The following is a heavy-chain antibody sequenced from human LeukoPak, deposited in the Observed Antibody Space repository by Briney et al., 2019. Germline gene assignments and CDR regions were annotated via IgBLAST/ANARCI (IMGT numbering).Heavy chain of an antibody. CDR3: ARIWGGDSTTHDFDY. J-gene: IGHJ4*02. CDR1: GYTFTSYG. D-gene: IGHD2-21*02. CDR2: ISAYNGNT. Sequence: RASVTVSCKASGYTFTSYGISWVRQAPGQGLEGMGWISAYNGNTNYAQKLQGRVTMTTDTSTSTAYMELRSLRSDDTAVYYCARIWGGDSTTHDFDYWGQGTLVTVSS. V-gene: IGHV1-18*01.